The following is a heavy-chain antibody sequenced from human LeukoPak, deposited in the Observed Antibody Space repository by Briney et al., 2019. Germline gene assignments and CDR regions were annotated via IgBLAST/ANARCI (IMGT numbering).Heavy chain of an antibody. CDR3: AMGSSGYPGDI. CDR1: GFTLSTYW. J-gene: IGHJ3*02. D-gene: IGHD3-22*01. CDR2: IYSGGST. V-gene: IGHV3-53*01. Sequence: GGSLRLSCAASGFTLSTYWMNWVRQAPGKGLEWVSVIYSGGSTYYADSVKGRFTISRDNSKNTLYLQMNSLRAEDTAVYYCAMGSSGYPGDIWGQGTMVTVSS.